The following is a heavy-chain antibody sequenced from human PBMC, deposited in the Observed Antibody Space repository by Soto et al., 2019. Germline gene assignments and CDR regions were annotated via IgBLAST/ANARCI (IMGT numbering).Heavy chain of an antibody. CDR3: ARDGVAAGLYLDN. J-gene: IGHJ4*02. D-gene: IGHD2-15*01. Sequence: GGSLRLSCAASGFIFRSYWMSWVRQAPGKGLEWVANINQDGSEKYYVDSVRGRFIISRDNAENSLYLQMNSLRAEDTALYYCARDGVAAGLYLDNWGQGTLVTVSS. CDR1: GFIFRSYW. CDR2: INQDGSEK. V-gene: IGHV3-7*01.